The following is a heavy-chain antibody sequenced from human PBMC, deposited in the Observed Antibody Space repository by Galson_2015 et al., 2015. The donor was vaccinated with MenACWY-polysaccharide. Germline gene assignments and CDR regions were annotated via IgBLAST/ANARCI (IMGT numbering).Heavy chain of an antibody. J-gene: IGHJ4*02. CDR2: IYDSGST. D-gene: IGHD3-10*01. CDR3: ARQLSDSGRPFDL. V-gene: IGHV4-30-4*01. CDR1: GDSITTGNPY. Sequence: TLSLTCTVSGDSITTGNPYCSWIRQSPGKGLEWIGYIYDSGSTYYNPSLKSRISMSVQTSKNQFSLKLTSVTAADTATYYCARQLSDSGRPFDLWGQGTLVAVSS.